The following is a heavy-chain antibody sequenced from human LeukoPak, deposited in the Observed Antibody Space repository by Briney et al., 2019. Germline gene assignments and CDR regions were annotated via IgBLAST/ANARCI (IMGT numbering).Heavy chain of an antibody. Sequence: GASVKVSCKASGYTFTSYDINWVRQATGQGLEWMGWMNPNSGNTGYAQKFQGRVTMTRNTSISTAYMELSSLRSEDTAVYYCARDVRGAAQFSDAFHIWGQGTMVTVSS. CDR3: ARDVRGAAQFSDAFHI. CDR1: GYTFTSYD. V-gene: IGHV1-8*01. CDR2: MNPNSGNT. D-gene: IGHD6-13*01. J-gene: IGHJ3*02.